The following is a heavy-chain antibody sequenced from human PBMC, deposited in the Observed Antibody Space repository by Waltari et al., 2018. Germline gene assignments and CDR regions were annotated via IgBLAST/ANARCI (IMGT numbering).Heavy chain of an antibody. V-gene: IGHV3-48*03. J-gene: IGHJ4*02. CDR2: ITSRLSTL. Sequence: EVQLVESGGGLVQPGGSLRLSCAASGFILSTFEMSWVRQAPGKGVEWISSITSRLSTLYYADSVKGRFTISRDNAKNSLYLQMNSLRAEDTAVYYCATKYSSSSWDYWGQGTLVTVSS. D-gene: IGHD6-6*01. CDR1: GFILSTFE. CDR3: ATKYSSSSWDY.